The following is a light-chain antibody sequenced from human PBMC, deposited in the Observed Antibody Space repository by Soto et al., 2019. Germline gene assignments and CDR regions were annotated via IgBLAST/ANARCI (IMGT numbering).Light chain of an antibody. V-gene: IGKV3-11*01. Sequence: EIVLTQSPATLSLSPGERATLSCRASQSVSSYLAWYQQKPGRAPRLLLFDASNRATGIPARFSGSGSGTDFTLTISSLEPEDFAVYYCQQRSNWPPTFGQGTRLEIK. J-gene: IGKJ5*01. CDR2: DAS. CDR1: QSVSSY. CDR3: QQRSNWPPT.